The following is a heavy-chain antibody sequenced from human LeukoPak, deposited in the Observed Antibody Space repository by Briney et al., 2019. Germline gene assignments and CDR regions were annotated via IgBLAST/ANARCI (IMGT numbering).Heavy chain of an antibody. Sequence: ASVKVSCKVSGYTLTELSMHWVRQAPGKGLEWMGGFDPEDGETIYAQKFQGRVTMTEDTSTDTAYMELSSLRSEDTAVYYCARNEYSSSSVAFDIWGQGTMVTVSS. J-gene: IGHJ3*02. CDR1: GYTLTELS. CDR2: FDPEDGET. D-gene: IGHD6-6*01. CDR3: ARNEYSSSSVAFDI. V-gene: IGHV1-24*01.